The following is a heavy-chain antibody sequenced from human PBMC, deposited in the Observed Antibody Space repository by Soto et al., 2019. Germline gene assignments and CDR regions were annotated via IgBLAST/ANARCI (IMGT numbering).Heavy chain of an antibody. D-gene: IGHD6-13*01. CDR1: GFTFSSHA. CDR2: LSDSGGST. J-gene: IGHJ4*02. CDR3: AKVSSSWYSGFFDF. Sequence: QPGGSLRLSCTASGFTFSSHAMTWVRQAPGKGLEWVSGLSDSGGSTYYADSVKGRFTISRDNSMNTLYLQMNTLRAEDTAVYYCAKVSSSWYSGFFDFWGQGTLVTVSS. V-gene: IGHV3-23*01.